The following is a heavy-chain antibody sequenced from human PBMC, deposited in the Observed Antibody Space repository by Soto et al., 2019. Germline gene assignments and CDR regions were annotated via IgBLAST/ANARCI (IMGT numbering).Heavy chain of an antibody. V-gene: IGHV3-23*01. CDR3: AKIPTGSGSSKFDY. D-gene: IGHD3-10*01. CDR1: GFTFRTYA. Sequence: GGSLRLSCAASGFTFRTYAMNWVRQAPGKGLEWISAISGSGSFTHYADSVRGRFTISRDNSQNQLYLQMNNLRGDDTAMYYCAKIPTGSGSSKFDYWGQGIQVTVS. CDR2: ISGSGSFT. J-gene: IGHJ4*02.